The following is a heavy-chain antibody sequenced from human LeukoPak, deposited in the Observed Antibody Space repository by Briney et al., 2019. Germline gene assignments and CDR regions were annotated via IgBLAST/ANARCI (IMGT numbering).Heavy chain of an antibody. Sequence: GGSLRLSCAASGFTVSSNHMSWVRQAPGKGLEWVSVIYSGGSTYYADSVKGRFTISRDNSKNTLYLQMNSLRAEDTAVYYCAREVGSGWYDYWGQGTLVTVSS. D-gene: IGHD6-19*01. CDR1: GFTVSSNH. CDR3: AREVGSGWYDY. CDR2: IYSGGST. V-gene: IGHV3-53*01. J-gene: IGHJ4*02.